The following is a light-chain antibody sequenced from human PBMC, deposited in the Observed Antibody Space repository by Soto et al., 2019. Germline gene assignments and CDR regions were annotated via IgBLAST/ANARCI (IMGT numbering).Light chain of an antibody. CDR2: GAF. J-gene: IGKJ1*01. Sequence: VMPQSPATLSVSTGERATISCWAGETVDTNLAWYQQKPGQAPRLLSSGAFTRAAGISDRLRGSGSGTEFTLTSSSLRSEESAIYYGQQYFEWPPMTFGQGTKV. CDR1: ETVDTN. CDR3: QQYFEWPPMT. V-gene: IGKV3-15*01.